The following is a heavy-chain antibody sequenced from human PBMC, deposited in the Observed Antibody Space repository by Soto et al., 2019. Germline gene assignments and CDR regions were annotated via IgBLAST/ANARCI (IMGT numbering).Heavy chain of an antibody. Sequence: KTSETLSLTCTLSGGSISGYYWRWIRQPPGKGLEWIGYVYYSGSTKYKPSLESRVTISVDMSNNQFSLMLTSVTAADTAVYYCAKYRRTDAEGYRLDFWGQGTLVTVS. CDR1: GGSISGYY. D-gene: IGHD5-12*01. CDR2: VYYSGST. CDR3: AKYRRTDAEGYRLDF. V-gene: IGHV4-59*01. J-gene: IGHJ4*02.